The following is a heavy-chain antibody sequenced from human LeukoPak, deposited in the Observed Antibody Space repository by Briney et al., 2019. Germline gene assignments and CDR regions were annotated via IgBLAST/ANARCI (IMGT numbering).Heavy chain of an antibody. J-gene: IGHJ5*02. CDR3: ARVYDILTGYSDWFDP. D-gene: IGHD3-9*01. V-gene: IGHV1-46*01. CDR1: GYTFTSYY. CDR2: INPSGGST. Sequence: ASVKVSCKASGYTFTSYYMHWVRQAPGQGLEWMGIINPSGGSTSYAQKFQGRVTMTRDMSTSTVYMELSSLRSEDTAVYYCARVYDILTGYSDWFDPWGQGTLVTVSS.